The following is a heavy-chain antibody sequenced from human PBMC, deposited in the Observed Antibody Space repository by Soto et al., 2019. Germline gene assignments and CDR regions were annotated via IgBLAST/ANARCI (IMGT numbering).Heavy chain of an antibody. V-gene: IGHV3-9*01. CDR2: ISWNSGSI. CDR1: GFTFDNYA. D-gene: IGHD5-12*01. Sequence: EVQLVESGGGLVQPGRSLRLSCAASGFTFDNYAMHWVRQAPGKGLEWVSGISWNSGSIGYADSVKGRFTISRDNAKNSLYLQMNSLRAEDTALYYCAKYIGRSLQLNPFDYWGQGTLVTVSS. CDR3: AKYIGRSLQLNPFDY. J-gene: IGHJ4*02.